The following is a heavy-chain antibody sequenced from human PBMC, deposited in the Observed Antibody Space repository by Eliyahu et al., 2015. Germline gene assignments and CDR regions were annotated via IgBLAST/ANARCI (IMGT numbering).Heavy chain of an antibody. Sequence: EVQLVESGGGLVQPGGSLRLSCAAXGFXFSSYEMNWVRQAPGKGLEWXSYISSSGSTIYYADSVKGRFTISRDNAKNSLYLQMNSLRAEDTAVYYCARDGSGWGIAAAGTHPSYFDYWGQGTLVTVSS. CDR1: GFXFSSYE. CDR3: ARDGSGWGIAAAGTHPSYFDY. V-gene: IGHV3-48*03. D-gene: IGHD6-13*01. J-gene: IGHJ4*02. CDR2: ISSSGSTI.